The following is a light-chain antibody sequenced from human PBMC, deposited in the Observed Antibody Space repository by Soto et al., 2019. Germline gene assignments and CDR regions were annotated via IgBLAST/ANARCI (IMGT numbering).Light chain of an antibody. J-gene: IGLJ3*02. V-gene: IGLV2-14*01. CDR1: SSDVGGYNY. CDR2: DVS. Sequence: QSALTQPASVSGSPGQSITIACTGTSSDVGGYNYVSWYQQHPGKAPKLMIYDVSNRPSGVSNRVSGSKSDNTASLTISGLQAEYEADYYCSSYTTSGTWVFGGGTKVTVL. CDR3: SSYTTSGTWV.